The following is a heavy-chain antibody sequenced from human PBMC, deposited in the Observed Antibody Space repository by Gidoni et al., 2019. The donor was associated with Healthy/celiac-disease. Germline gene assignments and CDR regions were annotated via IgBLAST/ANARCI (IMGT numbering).Heavy chain of an antibody. CDR1: GGTFSSYA. CDR3: ARDRPGPLHTNSNFDY. Sequence: QVQLVQSGAEVKKPGSSVPFSCNASGGTFSSYAISWVRQAPGQGLEWMGGIIPICGTANYAQKVKGRVTITADESTSTAYMELSSLRSEDTAVYYCARDRPGPLHTNSNFDYWGQGTLVTVSS. J-gene: IGHJ4*02. CDR2: IIPICGTA. V-gene: IGHV1-69*01. D-gene: IGHD2-8*01.